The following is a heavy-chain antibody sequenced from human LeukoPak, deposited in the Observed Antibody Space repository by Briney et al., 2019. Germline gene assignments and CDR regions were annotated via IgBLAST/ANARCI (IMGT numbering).Heavy chain of an antibody. CDR1: GISFRSYG. CDR2: IWYDASNK. CDR3: ATDISTHYFGS. J-gene: IGHJ4*02. D-gene: IGHD3-9*01. V-gene: IGHV3-30*02. Sequence: PGGSRRLSCAASGISFRSYGMHWVRQAPGKGLEWVTFIWYDASNKYYAESVKGRFTISRDNSRNTVFLQMNSLRAEDTAIYYCATDISTHYFGSWGQGTLVTVSS.